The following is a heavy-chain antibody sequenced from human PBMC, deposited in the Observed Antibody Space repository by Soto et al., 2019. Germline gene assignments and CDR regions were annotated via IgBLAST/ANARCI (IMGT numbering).Heavy chain of an antibody. D-gene: IGHD6-13*01. CDR2: IIGIFGTA. CDR3: ARQQGTAAAKDY. Sequence: SVKVSCKASGGTFGSYSISWVRQAPGQGLEWMGGIIGIFGTANYAQKFQGRVTITADKSTSTAYMELSSLRSEDTAVYYCARQQGTAAAKDYWGQGTLVTVSS. J-gene: IGHJ4*02. CDR1: GGTFGSYS. V-gene: IGHV1-69*06.